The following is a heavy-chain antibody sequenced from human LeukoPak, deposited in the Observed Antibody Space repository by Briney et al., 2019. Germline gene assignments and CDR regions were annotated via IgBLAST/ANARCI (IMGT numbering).Heavy chain of an antibody. Sequence: PSGTLSLTCTVSGGSISSSSYYWGWIRQPPGKGLEWIGSIYYSGSTYYNPSLKSRVTISVDTSKNQFSLKLSSVTAADTAVYYCARPRPYGLYFDYWGQGTLVTVSS. CDR2: IYYSGST. CDR3: ARPRPYGLYFDY. J-gene: IGHJ4*02. V-gene: IGHV4-39*01. CDR1: GGSISSSSYY. D-gene: IGHD3-10*01.